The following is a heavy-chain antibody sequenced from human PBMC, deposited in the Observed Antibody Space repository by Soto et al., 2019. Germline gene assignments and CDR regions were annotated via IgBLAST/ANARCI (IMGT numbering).Heavy chain of an antibody. D-gene: IGHD6-13*01. CDR2: IHHSGST. CDR3: ASRGAAAGSPPYFDY. V-gene: IGHV4-34*01. Sequence: PSETLSLTCAVYGGSFSGYYWSWIHQPPGKGLEWIGEIHHSGSTNYNPSLKSRVTISVDTSNNQFSLRLSSVTAADTAVYYCASRGAAAGSPPYFDYWGQGTLVTVSS. CDR1: GGSFSGYY. J-gene: IGHJ4*02.